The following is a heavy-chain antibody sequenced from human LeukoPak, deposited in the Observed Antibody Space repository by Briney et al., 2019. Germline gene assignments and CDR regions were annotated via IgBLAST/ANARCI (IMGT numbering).Heavy chain of an antibody. V-gene: IGHV4-39*07. Sequence: SETLSLTCTVSGGSLSSSNYYWGWIRQPPGKGLEWIGSIFYSGSTYYNPSLKSRVTISVDTSKKQFSLKLNSVTAADTAVYYCARDLRVVVTAIFDFWGQGTLVTVSS. CDR1: GGSLSSSNYY. J-gene: IGHJ4*02. CDR2: IFYSGST. D-gene: IGHD2-21*02. CDR3: ARDLRVVVTAIFDF.